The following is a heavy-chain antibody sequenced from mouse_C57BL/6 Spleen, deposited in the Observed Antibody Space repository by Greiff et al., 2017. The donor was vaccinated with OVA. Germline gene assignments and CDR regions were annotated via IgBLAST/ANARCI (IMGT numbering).Heavy chain of an antibody. CDR3: AREGLRYAMDY. V-gene: IGHV5-17*01. D-gene: IGHD2-4*01. CDR1: GFTFSDYG. CDR2: ISSGSSTI. Sequence: EVKLVESGGGLVKPGGSLKLSCAASGFTFSDYGMHWVRQAPEKGLEWVAYISSGSSTIYYADTVKGRFTISRDNAKNTLFLQMTRLRSEDTAMYYCAREGLRYAMDYWGQGTSVTVSS. J-gene: IGHJ4*01.